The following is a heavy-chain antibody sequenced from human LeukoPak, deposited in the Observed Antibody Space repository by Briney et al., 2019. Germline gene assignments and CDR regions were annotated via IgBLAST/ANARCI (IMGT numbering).Heavy chain of an antibody. CDR3: ARGVDILTAPSAPHHWFDP. V-gene: IGHV3-11*01. CDR2: ITSSGSSI. CDR1: GFTFSDYY. Sequence: SGGSLRLSCTASGFTFSDYYMSWIRQAPGKGLEWVSYITSSGSSIYYADSVKGRFTISRDNAKNSLYLQMNSLRAEDTALYYCARGVDILTAPSAPHHWFDPWGQGTLVTVSS. D-gene: IGHD3-9*01. J-gene: IGHJ5*02.